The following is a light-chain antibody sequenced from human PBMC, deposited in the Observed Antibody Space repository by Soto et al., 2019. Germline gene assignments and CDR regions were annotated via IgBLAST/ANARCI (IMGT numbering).Light chain of an antibody. CDR2: AAS. CDR3: QQYNDWLPGGA. Sequence: ETVMTQSPATLSVSPGERITLSCRASQSVGINLSWYQQKPGQAPRLLIYAASRRATSIPSRCIGEGSGTEFSCTLSSLQSGDFSGYDCQQYNDWLPGGAFGPRTKLEI. V-gene: IGKV3-15*01. CDR1: QSVGIN. J-gene: IGKJ2*01.